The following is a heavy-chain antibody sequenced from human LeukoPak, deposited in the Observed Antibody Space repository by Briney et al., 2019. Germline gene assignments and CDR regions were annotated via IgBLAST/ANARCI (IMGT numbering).Heavy chain of an antibody. CDR1: GFTFSDYY. Sequence: GGSLRLSCAASGFTFSDYYMSWIRQAPGKGLGWVSYISSSGSTIYYADSVKGRFTISRDNAKNSLYLQMNSLRAEDTAVYYCARVGYDFWSAKVSDNWFDPWGQGTLVTVSS. V-gene: IGHV3-11*01. D-gene: IGHD3-3*01. CDR2: ISSSGSTI. CDR3: ARVGYDFWSAKVSDNWFDP. J-gene: IGHJ5*02.